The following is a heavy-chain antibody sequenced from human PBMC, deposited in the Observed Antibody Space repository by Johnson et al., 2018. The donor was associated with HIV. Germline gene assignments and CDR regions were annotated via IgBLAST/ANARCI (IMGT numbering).Heavy chain of an antibody. CDR3: AKVLGYSSSSRDAFDI. D-gene: IGHD6-6*01. Sequence: VQLVESGGGVVQPGRSLRLSCAAYGFTFSSYGMHWVRQAPGKGLEWVAVIWYDGSNKYYADSVKCRFIISRDNSKNTLYLQMNSLRAEDTAVYYCAKVLGYSSSSRDAFDIWGQGTMVTVSS. V-gene: IGHV3-33*06. CDR1: GFTFSSYG. CDR2: IWYDGSNK. J-gene: IGHJ3*02.